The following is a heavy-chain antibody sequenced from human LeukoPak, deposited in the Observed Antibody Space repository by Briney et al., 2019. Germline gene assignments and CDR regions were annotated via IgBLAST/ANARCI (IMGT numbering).Heavy chain of an antibody. CDR3: AGDFGYGDYAFDY. V-gene: IGHV1-2*02. CDR1: GYTFTGYY. J-gene: IGHJ4*02. CDR2: INPNSGGT. D-gene: IGHD4-17*01. Sequence: ASVKVSCKASGYTFTGYYMHWVRQAPGQGLEWMGWINPNSGGTKYAQKFQGRVTMTRDTSISTAYMELSRLTSDDTAVYYCAGDFGYGDYAFDYWGQGTLVTVSS.